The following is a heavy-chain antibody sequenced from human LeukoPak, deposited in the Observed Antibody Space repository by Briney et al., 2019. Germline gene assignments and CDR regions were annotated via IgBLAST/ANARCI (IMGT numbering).Heavy chain of an antibody. J-gene: IGHJ4*02. CDR1: GDSVSSNSAA. CDR2: TYYRSKWYN. Sequence: SQTLSLTCAISGDSVSSNSAAWNWIRQSPSRGLEWLGRTYYRSKWYNDYAVSVKSRITINPDTSKNQFSLQLNSVTPEDTAVYYYARDLPYYYDSSGYPVDYWGQGTLVTVSS. D-gene: IGHD3-22*01. CDR3: ARDLPYYYDSSGYPVDY. V-gene: IGHV6-1*01.